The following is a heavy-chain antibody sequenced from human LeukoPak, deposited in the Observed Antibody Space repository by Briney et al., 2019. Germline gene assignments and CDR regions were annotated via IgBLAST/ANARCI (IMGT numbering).Heavy chain of an antibody. CDR2: FYDSEST. Sequence: PSETLSLTCTVSGGSISNSYWSWIRQPPGKGLEWIGFFYDSESTNYNPSLKSRVSISLDTSKNQVSLWLSSVTAADTAVYYCARGDASGRPGIGFDFWGQGTLVTVSS. CDR1: GGSISNSY. J-gene: IGHJ4*02. CDR3: ARGDASGRPGIGFDF. V-gene: IGHV4-59*01. D-gene: IGHD1-26*01.